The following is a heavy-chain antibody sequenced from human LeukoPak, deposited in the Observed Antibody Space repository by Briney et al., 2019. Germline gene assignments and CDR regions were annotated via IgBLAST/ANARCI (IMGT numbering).Heavy chain of an antibody. CDR3: ARENVIGYSSSRGWFDP. CDR1: GFTVSSNY. CDR2: IYSGGST. D-gene: IGHD6-13*01. V-gene: IGHV3-66*01. J-gene: IGHJ5*02. Sequence: PGGSLRLSCAASGFTVSSNYMSWVRQAPGKGLEWVSVIYSGGSTYYADSVKGRFTISRDNSKTTLYLQMNSLRAEDTAVYYCARENVIGYSSSRGWFDPWGQGTLVTVSS.